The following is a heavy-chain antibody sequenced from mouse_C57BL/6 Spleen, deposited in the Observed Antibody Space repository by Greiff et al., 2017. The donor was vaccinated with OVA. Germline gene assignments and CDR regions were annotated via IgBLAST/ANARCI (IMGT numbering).Heavy chain of an antibody. CDR2: ISYDGSN. CDR3: GDAMDY. CDR1: GYSITSGYY. V-gene: IGHV3-6*01. Sequence: ESGPGLVKPSQSLSLTCSVTGYSITSGYYWNWIRQFPGNKLEWMGYISYDGSNNYNPSLKNRISITRDTSKNQFFLKLNSVTTEDTATYYCGDAMDYWGQGTSVTVSS. J-gene: IGHJ4*01.